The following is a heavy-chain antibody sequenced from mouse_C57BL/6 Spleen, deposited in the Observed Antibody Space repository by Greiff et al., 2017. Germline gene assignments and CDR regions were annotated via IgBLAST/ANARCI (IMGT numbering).Heavy chain of an antibody. CDR3: ARGDSNYDEVFAY. D-gene: IGHD2-5*01. CDR1: GYTFTDYY. Sequence: QVQLQQSGAELVRPGASVKLSCKASGYTFTDYYINWVKQRPGQGLEWIARIYPGSGNTYYNEKFKGKDTLTAEKSSSTAYMQLSSLTSEDSAVYFCARGDSNYDEVFAYWGQGTLVTVSA. J-gene: IGHJ3*01. CDR2: IYPGSGNT. V-gene: IGHV1-76*01.